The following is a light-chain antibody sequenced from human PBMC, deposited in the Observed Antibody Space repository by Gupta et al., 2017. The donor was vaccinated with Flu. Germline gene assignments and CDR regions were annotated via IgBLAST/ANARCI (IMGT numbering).Light chain of an antibody. CDR2: AKR. CDR3: LLFYGGVWV. Sequence: GTVTLTCAASTGAGTSGYYANGFQQHPGQAPRALIHAKRNKHSWTPARFSGSLRGGKAALTLSRGQPEDEAEYYCLLFYGGVWVFGGGTKVTVI. J-gene: IGLJ3*02. CDR1: TGAGTSGYY. V-gene: IGLV7-43*01.